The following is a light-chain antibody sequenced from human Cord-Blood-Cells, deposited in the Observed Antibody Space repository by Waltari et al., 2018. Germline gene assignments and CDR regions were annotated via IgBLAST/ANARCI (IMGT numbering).Light chain of an antibody. CDR2: EVS. CDR1: SSDVGGYNH. CDR3: SSYTSSSTLV. J-gene: IGLJ2*01. Sequence: QSPLTQPASASGSPGQSITISCTGTSSDVGGYNHVSWYQQHPGKAPKLMIYEVSNRPSGVSNRFSGSKSGNTASLTISGLQAEDEADYYCSSYTSSSTLVFGGGTKLTVL. V-gene: IGLV2-14*01.